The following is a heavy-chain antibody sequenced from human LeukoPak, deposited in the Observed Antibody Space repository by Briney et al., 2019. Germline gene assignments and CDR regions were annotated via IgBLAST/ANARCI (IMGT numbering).Heavy chain of an antibody. V-gene: IGHV3-30-3*01. J-gene: IGHJ4*02. CDR3: ARDTRM. Sequence: PGRSLRLSCAASGFTFSSYAIPWVRQAPGKGLEWVAVISYDGSNKYYADSVKGRFTISRDNSKNTLYLQMNSLRAEDTAVYYCARDTRMRGQGTLVTVSS. CDR2: ISYDGSNK. CDR1: GFTFSSYA.